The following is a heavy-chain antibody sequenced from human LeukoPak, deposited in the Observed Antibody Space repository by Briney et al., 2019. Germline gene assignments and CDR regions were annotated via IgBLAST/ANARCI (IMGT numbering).Heavy chain of an antibody. CDR3: ASQKDSSGWYIVGY. CDR2: ISGSGGST. J-gene: IGHJ4*02. Sequence: GGSLRLSCAASGFTFSSSEMNWVRQAPGKGLEWVSAISGSGGSTYYADSVKGRFTISRDNSKNTLYLQMNSLRAEDTAVYYCASQKDSSGWYIVGYWGQGTLVTVSS. CDR1: GFTFSSSE. V-gene: IGHV3-23*01. D-gene: IGHD6-19*01.